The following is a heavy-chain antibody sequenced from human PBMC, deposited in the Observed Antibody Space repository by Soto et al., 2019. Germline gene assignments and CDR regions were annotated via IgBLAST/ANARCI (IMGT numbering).Heavy chain of an antibody. CDR3: ARYRREAVAGYTPDN. CDR2: VYDSGST. V-gene: IGHV4-59*01. CDR1: RDPISSNY. J-gene: IGHJ4*02. Sequence: SETMSVTCRVSRDPISSNYWTWIRQPPGKGLELIGYVYDSGSTNCNPSPKSRVTISEETSKSQFSMKVNSMTAADTDVYYCARYRREAVAGYTPDNWGQGSLVTVSA. D-gene: IGHD6-13*01.